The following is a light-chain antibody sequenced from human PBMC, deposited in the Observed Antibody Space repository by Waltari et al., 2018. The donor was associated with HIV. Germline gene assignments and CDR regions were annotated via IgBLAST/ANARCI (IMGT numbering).Light chain of an antibody. Sequence: EIVMTQSPATLSVSPGERVTFSCRASHSVSNKLAWYQQKPGQAPRLLIYAASTRATGIPARFSGGGSGTEFTLTISSLQSEDFAVYFCQQYNNWPLTFGGGTRVEI. CDR3: QQYNNWPLT. J-gene: IGKJ4*01. CDR2: AAS. V-gene: IGKV3-15*01. CDR1: HSVSNK.